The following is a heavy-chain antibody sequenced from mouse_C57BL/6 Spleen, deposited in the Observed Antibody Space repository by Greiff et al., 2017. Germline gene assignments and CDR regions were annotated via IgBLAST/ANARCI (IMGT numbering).Heavy chain of an antibody. CDR3: ARGDSSGYEFAY. D-gene: IGHD3-2*02. V-gene: IGHV5-6*02. J-gene: IGHJ3*01. CDR2: ISSGGSYT. CDR1: GFTFSSYG. Sequence: EVKLMESGGDLVKPGGSLKLSCAASGFTFSSYGMSWVRQTPDKRLEWVATISSGGSYTYYPDSVKGRFTISRDNAKNTLYLQMSSLKSEDTAMYYCARGDSSGYEFAYWGQGTLVTVSA.